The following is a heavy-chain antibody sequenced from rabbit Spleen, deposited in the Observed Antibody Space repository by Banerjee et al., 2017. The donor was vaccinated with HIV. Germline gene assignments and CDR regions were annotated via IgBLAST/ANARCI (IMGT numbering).Heavy chain of an antibody. CDR3: ARDLYARGGTYDP. CDR1: GFDLSSYYY. CDR2: IYISGGST. J-gene: IGHJ2*02. V-gene: IGHV1S40*01. Sequence: QSLEESGGDLVKPGASLTLTCTASGFDLSSYYYMCWVRQAPGKGLEWIACIYISGGSTYYASWAKGRFTVSKTSSTTVTLQMTSLTATDTATYFCARDLYARGGTYDPWGPGTLVTV. D-gene: IGHD4-2*01.